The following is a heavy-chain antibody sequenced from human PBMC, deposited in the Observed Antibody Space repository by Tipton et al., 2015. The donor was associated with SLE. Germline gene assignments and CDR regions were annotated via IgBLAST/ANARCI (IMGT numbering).Heavy chain of an antibody. D-gene: IGHD1-1*01. Sequence: SLRLSCAASGFPFSSYGIHWVRQAPGKGLDWVAFIGFDGTKKNYADSVKGRFVLSRDNSKNTVSLQMNSLRPEDTAVYYCAKSGLGGYWNGGNYFDNWGQGTLVTVSS. CDR2: IGFDGTKK. J-gene: IGHJ4*02. CDR1: GFPFSSYG. CDR3: AKSGLGGYWNGGNYFDN. V-gene: IGHV3-30*02.